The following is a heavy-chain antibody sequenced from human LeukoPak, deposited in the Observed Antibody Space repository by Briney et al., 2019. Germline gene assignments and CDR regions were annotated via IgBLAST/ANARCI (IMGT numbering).Heavy chain of an antibody. Sequence: SETLSLTCAVYGGSFSGYYWSWTRQPPGKGLEWIGEINHSGSTNYNPSLKSRVTISVDASKNQFSLKLSSVTAADTAVYYCASGHDYSNHGAPVVDYWGQGTLVTVSS. J-gene: IGHJ4*02. CDR1: GGSFSGYY. CDR2: INHSGST. V-gene: IGHV4-34*01. CDR3: ASGHDYSNHGAPVVDY. D-gene: IGHD4-11*01.